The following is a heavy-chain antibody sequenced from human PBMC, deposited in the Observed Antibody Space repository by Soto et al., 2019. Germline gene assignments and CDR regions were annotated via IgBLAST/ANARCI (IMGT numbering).Heavy chain of an antibody. CDR2: ISAHNGNT. V-gene: IGHV1-18*01. Sequence: QIHLVQSGAEVKKPGASVKVSCKGSGYGFTTYGITWVRQAPGKGLEWMAWISAHNGNTNYAQKLQGRVTVTSYTSTSTAYMELRSLRSDDTAVYYCARGRYGDYWGQGALVTVSS. D-gene: IGHD1-1*01. J-gene: IGHJ4*02. CDR3: ARGRYGDY. CDR1: GYGFTTYG.